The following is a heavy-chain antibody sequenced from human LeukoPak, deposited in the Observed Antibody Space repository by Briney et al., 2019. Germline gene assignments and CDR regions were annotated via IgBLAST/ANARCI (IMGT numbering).Heavy chain of an antibody. Sequence: ASVKVSCKASGYTFTGYYMHWVRQAPGQGLEWMGWINPNSGGTNYAQKFQGRVTMTRDTSISTAYMELSRLRSDDTAVYYCALLSGSYPTSDYWGQGTLVTVSS. J-gene: IGHJ4*02. CDR1: GYTFTGYY. CDR2: INPNSGGT. V-gene: IGHV1-2*02. CDR3: ALLSGSYPTSDY. D-gene: IGHD3-10*01.